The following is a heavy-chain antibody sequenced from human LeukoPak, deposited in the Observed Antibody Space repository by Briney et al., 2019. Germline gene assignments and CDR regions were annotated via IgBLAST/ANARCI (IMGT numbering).Heavy chain of an antibody. CDR2: IYSSGST. V-gene: IGHV4-4*07. CDR3: ARDSGTTGEVKFDP. D-gene: IGHD3-10*01. CDR1: GVSIGRYY. Sequence: SETLSLTCTVSGVSIGRYYWSWIRQPAGKGLEWIGRIYSSGSTTYNPSLKSRVTMSIDTSKNQFSLKLSFVTAADTAVYYCARDSGTTGEVKFDPWGQGTLVTVSS. J-gene: IGHJ5*02.